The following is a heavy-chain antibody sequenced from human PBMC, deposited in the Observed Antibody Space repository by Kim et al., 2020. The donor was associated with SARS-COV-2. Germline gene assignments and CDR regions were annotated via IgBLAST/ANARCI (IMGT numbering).Heavy chain of an antibody. CDR3: ARNRGNYYYYGMDV. J-gene: IGHJ6*02. V-gene: IGHV4-59*01. Sequence: PSRQRRVTRSVETSKNQFTLKLSSVTAADTAVYYCARNRGNYYYYGMDVWGQGTTVTVSS.